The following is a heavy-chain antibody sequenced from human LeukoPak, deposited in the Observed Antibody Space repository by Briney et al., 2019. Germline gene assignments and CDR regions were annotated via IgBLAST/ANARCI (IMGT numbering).Heavy chain of an antibody. J-gene: IGHJ3*02. D-gene: IGHD4-17*01. CDR2: INPNSGGT. V-gene: IGHV1-2*02. CDR1: GYTFTGYY. CDR3: ARLRGGGGYWETVIRRNAFDI. Sequence: ASVKVSCKASGYTFTGYYMHWARQAPGQGLEWMGWINPNSGGTNYAQKFQGRVTMTRDTSISTAYMELSRLRSDDTAVYYCARLRGGGGYWETVIRRNAFDIWGQGTMVTVSP.